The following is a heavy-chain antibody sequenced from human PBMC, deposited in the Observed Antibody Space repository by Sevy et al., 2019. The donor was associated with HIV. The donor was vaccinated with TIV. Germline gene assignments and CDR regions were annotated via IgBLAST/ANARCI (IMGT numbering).Heavy chain of an antibody. V-gene: IGHV3-30*03. D-gene: IGHD3-16*01. J-gene: IGHJ4*02. CDR3: ARDRGEILSSAFDY. Sequence: GGSLRLSCVGSGFSFSDHRMHWVRQAPGKGLEWMAVISYDGRNTKYKADSVKGRFTISRDNSRNTLYLQMNGLRAEDTAIYYCARDRGEILSSAFDYWGQGTLVTVSS. CDR2: ISYDGRNTK. CDR1: GFSFSDHR.